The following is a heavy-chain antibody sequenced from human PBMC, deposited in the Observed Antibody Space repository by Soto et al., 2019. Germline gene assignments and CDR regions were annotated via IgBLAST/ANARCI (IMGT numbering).Heavy chain of an antibody. CDR1: EFTFSSYA. D-gene: IGHD2-2*01. CDR2: ISGSGGST. J-gene: IGHJ4*02. Sequence: PGGSLRLSCAASEFTFSSYAMSWVRQAPGKGLEWVSAISGSGGSTYYADSVKGRFTISRDNSKNTLYLQMNSLRAEDTAVYYCARACSSNSCYDVFDCWGQGTLVTVSS. CDR3: ARACSSNSCYDVFDC. V-gene: IGHV3-23*01.